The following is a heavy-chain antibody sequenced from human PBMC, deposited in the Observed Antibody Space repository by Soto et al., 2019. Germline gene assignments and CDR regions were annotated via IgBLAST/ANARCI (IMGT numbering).Heavy chain of an antibody. V-gene: IGHV3-30*18. CDR3: AKEQLAMTVVVADYFDS. CDR1: GFTFGTYG. J-gene: IGHJ4*02. CDR2: ISYDGGSK. Sequence: QVQLVESGGGVVQPGKSLRLSCAASGFTFGTYGIHWVRQPPGKGLEWVALISYDGGSKYYEDSVKGRFIISRDNSHNTVSLQMNSLRADDTAVYFCAKEQLAMTVVVADYFDSWGQGTLVTVSS. D-gene: IGHD3-22*01.